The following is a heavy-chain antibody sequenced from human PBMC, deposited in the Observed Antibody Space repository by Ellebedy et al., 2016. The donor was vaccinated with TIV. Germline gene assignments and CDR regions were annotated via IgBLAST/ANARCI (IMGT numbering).Heavy chain of an antibody. CDR3: ARVDCTNGVCPY. Sequence: SETLSLTCAVYGGSFSGYYWSWIRQPPGKGLEWIGEINHSGSTNYNPSLKSRVTISVDTSKNQFSLKLSSVTAADTAVYYCARVDCTNGVCPYWGQGTLVTVSS. CDR1: GGSFSGYY. J-gene: IGHJ4*02. V-gene: IGHV4-34*01. D-gene: IGHD2-8*01. CDR2: INHSGST.